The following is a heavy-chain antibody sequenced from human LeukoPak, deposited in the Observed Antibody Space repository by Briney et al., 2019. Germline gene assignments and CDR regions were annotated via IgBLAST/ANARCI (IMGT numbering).Heavy chain of an antibody. V-gene: IGHV3-21*01. J-gene: IGHJ4*02. CDR2: ISSSSSYI. Sequence: GGSLRLSCAASGFTFSSYSMNWVRQAPGKGLEWVSSISSSSSYIYYADSVKGGFTISRDNAKNSLYLQMNSLRAEDTAVYYCARGGTAMVDYWGQGTLVTVSS. CDR1: GFTFSSYS. CDR3: ARGGTAMVDY. D-gene: IGHD5-18*01.